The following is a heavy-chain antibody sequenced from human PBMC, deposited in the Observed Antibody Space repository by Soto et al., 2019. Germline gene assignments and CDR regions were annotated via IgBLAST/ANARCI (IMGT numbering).Heavy chain of an antibody. D-gene: IGHD2-2*01. CDR2: IIPIFGTA. Sequence: QVQLVQSGAEVKKPGSSVKVSCKASGGTFSSYAISWVRQAPGQGLEWMGGIIPIFGTANYAQQLQGRVTITAVEATSTADMELSSLRSEDTAVYYCASDSPSVVVPAEPYYYYGMDVWGQGATVTVFS. J-gene: IGHJ6*02. CDR1: GGTFSSYA. V-gene: IGHV1-69*01. CDR3: ASDSPSVVVPAEPYYYYGMDV.